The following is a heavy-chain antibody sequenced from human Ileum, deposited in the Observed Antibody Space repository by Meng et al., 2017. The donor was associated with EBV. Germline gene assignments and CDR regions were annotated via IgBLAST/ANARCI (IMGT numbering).Heavy chain of an antibody. CDR1: GGSISSSNW. CDR2: IYHSGIT. J-gene: IGHJ4*02. CDR3: ARDPTGGEDHQRV. Sequence: VRLQGPGPGMVKASGTLSLTCAVSGGSISSSNWWSWVRQPPGKGLEWIGKIYHSGITIYNPSLKSRVTMSVDNSKNQFSLKLNSMTAADTAVYYCARDPTGGEDHQRVWGQGTLVTVSS. V-gene: IGHV4-4*02. D-gene: IGHD1-14*01.